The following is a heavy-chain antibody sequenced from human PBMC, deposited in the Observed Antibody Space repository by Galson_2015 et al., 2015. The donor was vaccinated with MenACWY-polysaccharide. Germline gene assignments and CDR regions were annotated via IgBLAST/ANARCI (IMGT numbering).Heavy chain of an antibody. Sequence: SLRLAFAASGLAFSSHAMGWVRRAPAKGLEWVSSITGEETTSTTGDSISGWINHYKDNTQTTLFLQMNRLRAEDTALYYCAKISLLSSNFDSWGQGTLVTVSS. CDR3: AKISLLSSNFDS. CDR2: ITGEETTS. J-gene: IGHJ4*02. CDR1: GLAFSSHA. D-gene: IGHD2/OR15-2a*01. V-gene: IGHV3-23*01.